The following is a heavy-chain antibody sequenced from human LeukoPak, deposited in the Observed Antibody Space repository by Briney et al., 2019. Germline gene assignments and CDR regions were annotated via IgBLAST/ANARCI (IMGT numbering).Heavy chain of an antibody. CDR3: ARGSKATMIVVARPFDY. J-gene: IGHJ4*02. V-gene: IGHV4-34*01. CDR2: INHSGST. CDR1: GGSFSGYY. D-gene: IGHD3-22*01. Sequence: SETLSLTCAVYGGSFSGYYWSWIRQPPGKGLEWIGEINHSGSTNYNPSLKRRVSISVDTSKTQFSLKLSSVTAADTAVYYCARGSKATMIVVARPFDYWGQGTLVTVSS.